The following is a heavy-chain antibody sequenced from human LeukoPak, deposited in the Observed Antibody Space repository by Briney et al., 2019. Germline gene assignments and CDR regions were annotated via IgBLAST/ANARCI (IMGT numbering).Heavy chain of an antibody. J-gene: IGHJ4*02. Sequence: PGGSLRLSCAASGFTFDDYGMSWVRQAPGKGLEWVSGINWNGGSTGYADSVKGRFTISRDNAKNSLYLQMNSLRAEDTALYHCARVPTYYYDSSGYYDYWGQGTLVTVSS. CDR2: INWNGGST. V-gene: IGHV3-20*01. D-gene: IGHD3-22*01. CDR3: ARVPTYYYDSSGYYDY. CDR1: GFTFDDYG.